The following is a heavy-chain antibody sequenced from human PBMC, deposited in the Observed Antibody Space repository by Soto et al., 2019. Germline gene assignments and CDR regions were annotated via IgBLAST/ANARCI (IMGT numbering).Heavy chain of an antibody. V-gene: IGHV3-30-3*01. J-gene: IGHJ6*02. CDR2: ISYDGSNK. CDR3: ASPYSSGWYYYYGMDV. CDR1: GFTFSSYA. D-gene: IGHD6-19*01. Sequence: QVQLVESGGGVVQPGRSLRLSCAASGFTFSSYAMHWVRQAPGKGLEWVAVISYDGSNKYYADSVKGRFTISRDNSKNPLYRQMNSLRAEDTAVYYCASPYSSGWYYYYGMDVWGQGTTVTVSS.